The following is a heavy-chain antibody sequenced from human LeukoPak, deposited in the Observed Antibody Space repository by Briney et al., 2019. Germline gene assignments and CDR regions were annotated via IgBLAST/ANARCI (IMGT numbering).Heavy chain of an antibody. J-gene: IGHJ4*02. V-gene: IGHV1-69*04. CDR1: GGTFSSYA. D-gene: IGHD6-6*01. Sequence: SVKVSCKASGGTFSSYAISWVRQAPGQGLEWMGRIIPILGIANYAQKFQGRVTITADKSTSTAYMELSSLRSEDTAVYYCVRGLSIAARHFDYWGQGTLVTVSS. CDR2: IIPILGIA. CDR3: VRGLSIAARHFDY.